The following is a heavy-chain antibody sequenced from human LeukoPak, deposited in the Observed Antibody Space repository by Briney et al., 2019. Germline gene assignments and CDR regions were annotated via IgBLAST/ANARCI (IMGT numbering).Heavy chain of an antibody. CDR3: ARRTLTIRTFDI. Sequence: GASVKVSCKASGYTFTSYGISWVRQAPGQGLEWMGWTSAYNGNTNYAQKLQGRVTMTTDTSTSTAYMELSSLRSEDTAVYYCARRTLTIRTFDIWGQGTMVTVSS. CDR1: GYTFTSYG. J-gene: IGHJ3*02. V-gene: IGHV1-18*01. CDR2: TSAYNGNT. D-gene: IGHD3-3*01.